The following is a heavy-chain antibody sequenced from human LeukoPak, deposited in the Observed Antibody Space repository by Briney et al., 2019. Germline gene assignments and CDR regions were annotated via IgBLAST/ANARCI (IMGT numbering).Heavy chain of an antibody. D-gene: IGHD3-22*01. CDR2: IWYDGSNK. Sequence: PGGSLRLSCAASGFTFSSYGMHWVRQAPGKGLEWVAVIWYDGSNKYYADSVKGRFTISRDNSKNTLYLQIYSLRAEDTAVYYCAKEGGSGYYLDWGQGTLVTVSS. CDR3: AKEGGSGYYLD. CDR1: GFTFSSYG. V-gene: IGHV3-33*06. J-gene: IGHJ4*02.